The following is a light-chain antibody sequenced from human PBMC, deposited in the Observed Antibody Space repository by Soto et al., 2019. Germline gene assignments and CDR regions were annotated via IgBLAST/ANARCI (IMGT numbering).Light chain of an antibody. CDR1: SSDVGTYNY. J-gene: IGLJ2*01. CDR2: EVS. V-gene: IGLV2-8*01. CDR3: SSYAGSNNMI. Sequence: QSALTQPPSASGSPGQSITISCTGTSSDVGTYNYVSWYQQHPGKAPKLMIYEVSKRPSGVPDRFSGSKSGNTASLTVSGVQAEDEADYYCSSYAGSNNMIFGGGTKLTGL.